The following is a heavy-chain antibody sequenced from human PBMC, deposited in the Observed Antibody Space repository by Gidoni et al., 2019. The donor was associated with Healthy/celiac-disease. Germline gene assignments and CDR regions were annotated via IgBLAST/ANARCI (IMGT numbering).Heavy chain of an antibody. CDR2: IRSKANSYAT. V-gene: IGHV3-73*01. CDR3: TLQFGGVIDQFDY. CDR1: GSTSCGSS. J-gene: IGHJ4*02. Sequence: EVQLVESGGGLVQPGGSLKLSCAASGSTSCGSSRHWVRQASGKGMEWVGRIRSKANSYATAYAASVKGRFTISRDDSKNTAYLQMNSLKTEDTAVYYCTLQFGGVIDQFDYWGQGTLVTVSS. D-gene: IGHD3-16*02.